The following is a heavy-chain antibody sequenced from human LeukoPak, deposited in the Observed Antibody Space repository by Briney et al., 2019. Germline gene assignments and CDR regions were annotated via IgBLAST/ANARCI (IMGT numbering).Heavy chain of an antibody. CDR2: IYSGGST. CDR1: GFTVSSNY. V-gene: IGHV3-66*01. J-gene: IGHJ4*02. Sequence: GGSLRLACAASGFTVSSNYMSWVRQAPGKGLEWVSVIYSGGSTYYADSVKGRFTISRDNSKNTLYLQMNSLRAEDTAVYYCARDRYDSTGFFDYWGQGTLVTVSS. D-gene: IGHD3-22*01. CDR3: ARDRYDSTGFFDY.